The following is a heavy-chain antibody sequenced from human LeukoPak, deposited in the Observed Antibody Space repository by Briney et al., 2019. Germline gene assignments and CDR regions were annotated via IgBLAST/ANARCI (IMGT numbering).Heavy chain of an antibody. V-gene: IGHV4-59*01. CDR3: ARSDSEWLVPDY. CDR2: IYYSGST. Sequence: KPSETLSLTCTVSGVSISSYYWSWIRQPPGKGLEWIGYIYYSGSTNYNPSLKSRVTISVDTSKNQFSLKLSSVTAADTAVYYCARSDSEWLVPDYWGQGTLVTVSS. D-gene: IGHD6-19*01. J-gene: IGHJ4*02. CDR1: GVSISSYY.